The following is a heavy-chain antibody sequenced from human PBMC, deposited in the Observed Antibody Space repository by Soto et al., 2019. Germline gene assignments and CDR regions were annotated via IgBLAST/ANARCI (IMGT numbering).Heavy chain of an antibody. D-gene: IGHD3-10*01. Sequence: QVQLQQWGAGLLKPSETLSLTCAVYGGSFSGYYWSWIRQPPGKGLEWIGEINHSGSTNYNPSLKSRVTISVDTAKNQFSLKLSSVTAADTAVYYCARGDYGSGNLFDYWGQGTLVTVS. J-gene: IGHJ4*02. V-gene: IGHV4-34*01. CDR1: GGSFSGYY. CDR2: INHSGST. CDR3: ARGDYGSGNLFDY.